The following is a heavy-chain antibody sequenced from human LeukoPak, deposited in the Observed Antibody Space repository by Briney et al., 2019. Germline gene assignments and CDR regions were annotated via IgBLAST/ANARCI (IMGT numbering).Heavy chain of an antibody. J-gene: IGHJ4*02. CDR3: ARFYGDSTHDFDY. D-gene: IGHD4-17*01. V-gene: IGHV3-30*03. CDR2: ISYDGSNE. CDR1: GFTFSTYG. Sequence: GGSLRLSCAASGFTFSTYGMHWVRQAPGKGLEWVAFISYDGSNEYYVASVKGRFTISRDNAKNSLYLQMNSPRAEDTAVYYCARFYGDSTHDFDYWGQGTLVTVSS.